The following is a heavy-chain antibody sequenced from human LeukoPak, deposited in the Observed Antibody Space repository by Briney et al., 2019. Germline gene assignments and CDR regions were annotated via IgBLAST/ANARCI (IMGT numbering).Heavy chain of an antibody. CDR3: ARSANYFDTSGQDY. D-gene: IGHD3-22*01. CDR1: GFTFSGYW. J-gene: IGHJ4*02. CDR2: TNRDDSDT. Sequence: QTGGSLRLSCAASGFTFSGYWMHWVRQAPGKGLVWVSRTNRDDSDTSYADSVKGRFTISRDKAKSTLYLQMNRLRVEDTAVYYCARSANYFDTSGQDYWGQGTLVTVSS. V-gene: IGHV3-74*01.